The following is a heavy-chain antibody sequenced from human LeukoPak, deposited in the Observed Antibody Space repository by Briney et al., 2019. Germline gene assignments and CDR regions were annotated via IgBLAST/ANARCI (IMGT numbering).Heavy chain of an antibody. J-gene: IGHJ4*02. CDR1: GFTFSSYG. CDR3: ARGVVPAAYYFDY. Sequence: GRSLRLSCAASGFTFSSYGMHWVRQAPGKGLEWVAVIWYDGSNKYYADSVKGRSTISRDNSKNTLYLQMNSLRAEDTAVYYCARGVVPAAYYFDYWGQGTLVTVSS. D-gene: IGHD2-2*01. V-gene: IGHV3-33*01. CDR2: IWYDGSNK.